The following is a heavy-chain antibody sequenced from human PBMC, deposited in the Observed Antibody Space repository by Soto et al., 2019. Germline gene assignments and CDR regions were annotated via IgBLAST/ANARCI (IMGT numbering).Heavy chain of an antibody. CDR3: ARAYLGRLPRRADYYYAMDV. J-gene: IGHJ6*02. CDR2: LGAARDP. Sequence: GWSLRLACAASGFSFRDYDMHGVRQRKGKGLEWVSALGAARDPYYVGSVKGRFSVSRDNAQNSLFLQMNNLRVDDTAVYFCARAYLGRLPRRADYYYAMDVWGRGTTVTVSS. V-gene: IGHV3-13*05. D-gene: IGHD1-26*01. CDR1: GFSFRDYD.